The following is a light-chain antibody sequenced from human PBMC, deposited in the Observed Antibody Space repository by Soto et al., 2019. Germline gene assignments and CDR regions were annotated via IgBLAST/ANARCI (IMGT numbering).Light chain of an antibody. Sequence: DIQMTQSPSTLSASVGDRVTITCRASQSISSWLAWYQQKPGKAPKLLIYKASSLESGVPSRFSGSGAGTEFTLTISSLQPDDFAIYYCQQYNSHSSYTFGQGTKLEIK. CDR3: QQYNSHSSYT. CDR2: KAS. V-gene: IGKV1-5*03. J-gene: IGKJ2*01. CDR1: QSISSW.